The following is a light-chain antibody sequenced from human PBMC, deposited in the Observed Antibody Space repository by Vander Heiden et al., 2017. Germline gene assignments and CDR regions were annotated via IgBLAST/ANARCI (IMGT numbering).Light chain of an antibody. CDR2: DAS. Sequence: AIQLTQSPSSLSASVRDRVTFTCRASQGISSELVWYQQKPGKAPKLLIYDASSLESGVPSRFSGSGSGTDFSLTISSLQPEDFATYYCQQVNSFPLTFGGGTKVEIK. CDR1: QGISSE. J-gene: IGKJ4*01. CDR3: QQVNSFPLT. V-gene: IGKV1-13*02.